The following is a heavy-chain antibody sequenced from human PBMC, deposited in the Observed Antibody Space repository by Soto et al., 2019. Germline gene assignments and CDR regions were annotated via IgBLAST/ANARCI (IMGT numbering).Heavy chain of an antibody. D-gene: IGHD3-22*01. CDR3: AKDRDDFDSGTPYGMDV. Sequence: GESLKISCAASGFSFSNYAMTWVRQAPGKGLEWVSAISGKSGTTYYADSVKGRFTISRDISKNTVYLQMNSLRAEDTAVYSCAKDRDDFDSGTPYGMDVWGQGTTVTVSS. CDR1: GFSFSNYA. CDR2: ISGKSGTT. V-gene: IGHV3-23*01. J-gene: IGHJ6*02.